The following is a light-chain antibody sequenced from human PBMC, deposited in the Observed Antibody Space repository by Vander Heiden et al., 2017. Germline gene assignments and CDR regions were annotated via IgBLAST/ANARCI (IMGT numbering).Light chain of an antibody. J-gene: IGKJ1*01. V-gene: IGKV3-20*01. Sequence: EIVLTQSPGPLSLSPGESANLSCRASQSVCSSNLAWYQQKPGQAPRLLIDGASSRATGIPDRFSGSGSGTDFTLTISRLEPEDFAVYYCQQYSSSPPVTFGQGTKVEIK. CDR2: GAS. CDR3: QQYSSSPPVT. CDR1: QSVCSSN.